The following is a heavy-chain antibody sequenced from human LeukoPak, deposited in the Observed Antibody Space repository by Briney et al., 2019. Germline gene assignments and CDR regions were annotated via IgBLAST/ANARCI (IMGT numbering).Heavy chain of an antibody. Sequence: GGSLRLSCAASGFTFSSYVMHWVRQAPGKGLEWVAIISYDGSNEYYADSVKGRFTISRDNSKNTLYLQMNSLRAADTAVYYCARAGDSMYSYGYFDYWGQGTLVTVSS. CDR3: ARAGDSMYSYGYFDY. D-gene: IGHD5-18*01. CDR1: GFTFSSYV. CDR2: ISYDGSNE. V-gene: IGHV3-30*04. J-gene: IGHJ4*02.